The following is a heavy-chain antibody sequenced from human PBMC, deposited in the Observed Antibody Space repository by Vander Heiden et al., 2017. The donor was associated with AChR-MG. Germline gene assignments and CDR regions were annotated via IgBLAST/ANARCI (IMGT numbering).Heavy chain of an antibody. CDR1: GFTFDDYA. CDR2: ISWNSGSI. J-gene: IGHJ4*02. D-gene: IGHD6-19*01. V-gene: IGHV3-9*01. CDR3: AKDSSGWYWGPPNFDY. Sequence: EVQLVESGGGLVQPGRSLRLSCAASGFTFDDYAMHWVRQAPGKGLEWVSGISWNSGSIGYADSVKGRFTISRDNAKNSLYLQMNSLRAEDTALYYCAKDSSGWYWGPPNFDYWGQGTLVTVSS.